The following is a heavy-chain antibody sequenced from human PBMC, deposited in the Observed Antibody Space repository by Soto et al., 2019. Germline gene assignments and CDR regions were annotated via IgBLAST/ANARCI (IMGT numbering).Heavy chain of an antibody. D-gene: IGHD3-10*01. J-gene: IGHJ4*02. CDR3: ARTRGSSFFDF. CDR1: SRSISGDEYY. CDR2: IFYTGTS. Sequence: QVQLQESGPGLVEPSQTLSLACNVSSRSISGDEYYWSWIRHLPGKGLEWIGYIFYTGTSYYNYNSSLKSRLFMSLDPSKNSFYLKLTSVTAADTAVYYCARTRGSSFFDFWGPGTLVTVSS. V-gene: IGHV4-31*03.